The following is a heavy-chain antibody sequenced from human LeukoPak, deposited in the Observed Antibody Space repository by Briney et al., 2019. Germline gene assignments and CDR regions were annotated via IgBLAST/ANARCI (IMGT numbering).Heavy chain of an antibody. CDR1: GFTFSDYY. CDR3: AKDHPRPGIVDGNKFDY. Sequence: GGSLRLSCAASGFTFSDYYMSWVRQAPGKGLQWVSAISASGASTYYADSVKGRFTISRDNSKSTLYLQMNSLRAEDTAVYYCAKDHPRPGIVDGNKFDYWGQGTLVTVSS. J-gene: IGHJ4*02. CDR2: ISASGAST. D-gene: IGHD1-26*01. V-gene: IGHV3-23*01.